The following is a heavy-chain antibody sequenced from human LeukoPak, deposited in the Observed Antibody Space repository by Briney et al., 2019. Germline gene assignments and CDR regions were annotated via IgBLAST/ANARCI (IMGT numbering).Heavy chain of an antibody. Sequence: ASVKVSCKASGYTFTSYYMHWVRQAPGQGLEWMGIINPSGGSTSYAQKFQGRVTMTRDTSTSTVYMELSSLRPEDTAVYYCARSIVVVPAAIVGYYYYGMDVWGQGTTVTVSS. V-gene: IGHV1-46*01. D-gene: IGHD2-2*02. CDR1: GYTFTSYY. J-gene: IGHJ6*02. CDR2: INPSGGST. CDR3: ARSIVVVPAAIVGYYYYGMDV.